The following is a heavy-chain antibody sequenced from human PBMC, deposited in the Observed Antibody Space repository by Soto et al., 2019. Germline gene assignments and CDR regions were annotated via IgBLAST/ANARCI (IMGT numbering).Heavy chain of an antibody. J-gene: IGHJ6*03. CDR2: INHSGST. Sequence: SETLSLTCAVYGGSFSGYYWSWIRQPPGKGLEWIGEINHSGSTNYNPSLKSRVTISVDTSKNQFSLKLSSVTAADTAVYYCARVSNPRRNYYMDVWGKGTTVTVSS. CDR3: ARVSNPRRNYYMDV. D-gene: IGHD3-16*02. CDR1: GGSFSGYY. V-gene: IGHV4-34*01.